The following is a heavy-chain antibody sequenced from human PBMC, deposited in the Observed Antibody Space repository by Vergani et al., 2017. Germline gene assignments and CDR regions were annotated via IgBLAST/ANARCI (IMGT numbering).Heavy chain of an antibody. D-gene: IGHD3-9*01. CDR1: GGSISSSSYY. V-gene: IGHV4-39*07. CDR3: AIVWSDILTGYYQNWFDP. J-gene: IGHJ5*02. Sequence: QVQLQQWGAGLLKPSETLSLTCTVSGGSISSSSYYWGWIRQPPGKGLEWIGSIYYSGSTYYNPSLKSRVTISVDTSKNQFSLKLSSVTAADTAVYYCAIVWSDILTGYYQNWFDPWGQGTLVTVSS. CDR2: IYYSGST.